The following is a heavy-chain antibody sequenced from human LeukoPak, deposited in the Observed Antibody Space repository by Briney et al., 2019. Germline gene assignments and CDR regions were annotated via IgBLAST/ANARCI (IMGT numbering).Heavy chain of an antibody. CDR1: GFTFSSYA. J-gene: IGHJ4*02. CDR3: ARDRRLAVTTILFDY. CDR2: ISGSGGST. Sequence: GGSLRLSCAASGFTFSSYAMSWVRQAPGKGLEWVSAISGSGGSTYYADSVKGRFTISRDNAKNSLYLQMNSLRAEDTAVYYCARDRRLAVTTILFDYWGQGTLVTVSS. V-gene: IGHV3-23*01. D-gene: IGHD4-17*01.